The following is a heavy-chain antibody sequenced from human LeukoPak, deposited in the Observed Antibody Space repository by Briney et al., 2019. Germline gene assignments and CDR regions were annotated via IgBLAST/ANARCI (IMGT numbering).Heavy chain of an antibody. V-gene: IGHV3-30*18. CDR2: ISYDGSNK. CDR1: GFTFSSYG. CDR3: AKPGYCSGGSCYSAYYEEDYLDY. Sequence: AGGSLRLSCAASGFTFSSYGMQWVSQAPGKGLEWVAVISYDGSNKYYADSVKGRFTISRDNSKNTLYLQMNSLRAEDTAVYYCAKPGYCSGGSCYSAYYEEDYLDYWGQGTLVTVSS. J-gene: IGHJ4*02. D-gene: IGHD2-15*01.